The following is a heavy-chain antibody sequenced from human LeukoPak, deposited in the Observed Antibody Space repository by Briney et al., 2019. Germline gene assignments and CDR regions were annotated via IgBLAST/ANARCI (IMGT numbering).Heavy chain of an antibody. Sequence: GGSLRLSCAASGFTVSSNYMSWVRQAPGKGLEWVSVIYSGGSTYYADSVKGRFTISRDNSKNTLYLQMNSLRAEDTAVYYCATAPYGSGSYLGYWGQGTLVTVSS. D-gene: IGHD3-10*01. J-gene: IGHJ4*02. CDR2: IYSGGST. CDR3: ATAPYGSGSYLGY. V-gene: IGHV3-66*01. CDR1: GFTVSSNY.